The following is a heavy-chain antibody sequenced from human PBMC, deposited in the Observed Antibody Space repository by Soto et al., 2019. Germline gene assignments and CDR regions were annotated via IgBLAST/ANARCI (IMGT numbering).Heavy chain of an antibody. D-gene: IGHD3-22*01. Sequence: QVQLVQSGAEVKKPGSSVKVSCKASGGTFSSYAISCVRQAPGQGLEWMGGIIPIFGTANYAQKFQGRVTITADESTSTGHVELRSLRSEDTAVYYCARTENRTYYYDSSGYYSYYYGMDVWGQGTTVTVSS. CDR3: ARTENRTYYYDSSGYYSYYYGMDV. CDR2: IIPIFGTA. V-gene: IGHV1-69*01. CDR1: GGTFSSYA. J-gene: IGHJ6*02.